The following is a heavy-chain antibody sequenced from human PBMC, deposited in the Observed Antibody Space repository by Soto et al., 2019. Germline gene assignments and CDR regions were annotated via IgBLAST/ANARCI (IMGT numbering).Heavy chain of an antibody. Sequence: ASVKVSCKASGYTFTSYGISWVRQAPGQGLEWMGWISAYNGNTNYAQKLQGRVTMTTDTSTSTAYMELRSPRSDDTAVYYCARDFYDSSGYLDYYYYGMDVWGQGTTVTVSS. CDR3: ARDFYDSSGYLDYYYYGMDV. CDR1: GYTFTSYG. D-gene: IGHD3-22*01. J-gene: IGHJ6*02. V-gene: IGHV1-18*01. CDR2: ISAYNGNT.